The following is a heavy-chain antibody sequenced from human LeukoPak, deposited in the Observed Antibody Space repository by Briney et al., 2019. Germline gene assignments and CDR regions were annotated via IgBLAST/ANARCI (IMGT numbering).Heavy chain of an antibody. CDR2: IQSKTDGGTS. CDR3: TPAPKWETQGTDY. J-gene: IGHJ4*02. CDR1: GFTFSNAW. V-gene: IGHV3-15*01. Sequence: VGSLRLSCVASGFTFSNAWMNWVRQAPGKGLEWAGRIQSKTDGGTSDYGAPAKGRFTISRDDSKNTLYLQMNSLKTEDTAVYYCTPAPKWETQGTDYWGEGTLVTISS. D-gene: IGHD1-26*01.